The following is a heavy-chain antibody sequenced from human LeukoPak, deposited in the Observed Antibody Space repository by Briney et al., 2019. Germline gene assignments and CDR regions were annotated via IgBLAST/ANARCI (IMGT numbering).Heavy chain of an antibody. CDR1: GGSISSYY. V-gene: IGHV4-34*01. Sequence: PSETLSLTCTVSGGSISSYYWSWIRQPPGKGLEWIGEINHSGSTNYNPSLKSRVTISVDTSKNQFSLKLSSVTAADTAVYYCASAPYYYYMDVWGKGTTVTVSS. J-gene: IGHJ6*03. CDR3: ASAPYYYYMDV. CDR2: INHSGST.